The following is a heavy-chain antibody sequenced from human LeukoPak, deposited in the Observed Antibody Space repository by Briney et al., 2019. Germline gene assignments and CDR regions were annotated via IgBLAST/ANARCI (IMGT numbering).Heavy chain of an antibody. CDR3: ARPIAAAGTCWFDP. Sequence: SETLSLTCTVSGHSISSGYYWGWIRQPPGKGLEWIGSIYYSGSTYYNPSLKSRVTISVDTSKNQFSLKLSSVTAADTAVYYCARPIAAAGTCWFDPWGQGTLVTVSS. V-gene: IGHV4-38-2*02. D-gene: IGHD6-13*01. J-gene: IGHJ5*02. CDR1: GHSISSGYY. CDR2: IYYSGST.